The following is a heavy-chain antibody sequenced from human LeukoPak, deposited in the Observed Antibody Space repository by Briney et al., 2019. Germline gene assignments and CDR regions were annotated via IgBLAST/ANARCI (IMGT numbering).Heavy chain of an antibody. D-gene: IGHD6-6*01. CDR3: ARDQGITARLFEY. J-gene: IGHJ4*02. Sequence: GGSLRLSCAASGFTFSSYGMHWVRQAPGKGLEWVAVIWYDGTNKYYADSVKGRFTISRDDSKNTLYLQMNSLGAEDTAVYYCARDQGITARLFEYWGQGTLVTVSS. CDR2: IWYDGTNK. CDR1: GFTFSSYG. V-gene: IGHV3-33*01.